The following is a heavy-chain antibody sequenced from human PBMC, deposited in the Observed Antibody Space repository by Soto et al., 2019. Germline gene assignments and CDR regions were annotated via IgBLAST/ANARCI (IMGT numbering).Heavy chain of an antibody. CDR2: IYYSGST. CDR3: AIHTPGYYYGVDV. CDR1: GGSISSGGYY. J-gene: IGHJ6*02. V-gene: IGHV4-31*03. D-gene: IGHD2-2*02. Sequence: QVQLQESGPGLVKPSQTLSLTCTVSGGSISSGGYYWSWIRQHPGKGLEWIGYIYYSGSTYYDPPLKSRVTISVDTSKNQFSLKLSSVTAADTAVYYCAIHTPGYYYGVDVWGQGITVTVSS.